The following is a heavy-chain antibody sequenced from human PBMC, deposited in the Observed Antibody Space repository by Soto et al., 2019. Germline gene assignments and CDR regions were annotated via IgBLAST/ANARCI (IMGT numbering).Heavy chain of an antibody. J-gene: IGHJ4*02. V-gene: IGHV3-21*01. Sequence: PGGSLRLSCAASGFTFSSYNMNWVRQAPGKGLEWVSSISSSSYYIYYADSVKGRFTISRDNAKNSLYLQMNSLRAEDTAVYYCAKTIGGYNHAYTFDFWGQGTLVTVSS. CDR3: AKTIGGYNHAYTFDF. CDR1: GFTFSSYN. CDR2: ISSSSYYI. D-gene: IGHD5-18*01.